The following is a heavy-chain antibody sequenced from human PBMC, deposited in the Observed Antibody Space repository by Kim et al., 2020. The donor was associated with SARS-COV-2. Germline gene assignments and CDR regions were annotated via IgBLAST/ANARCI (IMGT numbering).Heavy chain of an antibody. D-gene: IGHD1-20*01. CDR1: GFTFSSYG. V-gene: IGHV3-48*03. Sequence: GGSLRLSCAASGFTFSSYGMNWVRQAPGKGLEWVANISHGGSTIYYADSVKGRFTISRDNAKNSLYLQMNSLRAEDTAVYYCARDQGISGTGEGGYWGQG. CDR3: ARDQGISGTGEGGY. CDR2: ISHGGSTI. J-gene: IGHJ4*02.